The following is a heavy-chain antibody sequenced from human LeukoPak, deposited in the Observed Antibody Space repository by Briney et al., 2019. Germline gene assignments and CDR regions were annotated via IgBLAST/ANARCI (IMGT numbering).Heavy chain of an antibody. CDR3: ASVLWFGGIFFDY. Sequence: PGGSLRLSCAASGFTFNTFAMHWVRQAPGKGLEWVAVIWYDGRNKYSADSVKGRFTISRDNSKNTLYLQMNSLRVEDTAVYYCASVLWFGGIFFDYWGQGTLVTVSS. CDR1: GFTFNTFA. CDR2: IWYDGRNK. D-gene: IGHD3-10*01. J-gene: IGHJ4*02. V-gene: IGHV3-33*01.